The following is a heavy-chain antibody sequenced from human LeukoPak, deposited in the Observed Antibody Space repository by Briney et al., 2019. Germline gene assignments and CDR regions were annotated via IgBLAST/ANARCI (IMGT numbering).Heavy chain of an antibody. CDR2: IYYSGST. Sequence: PSETLSLTCTVSGGSVSSGSYYWSWIRQSPGKGLEWIGYIYYSGSTNYNPSLKSRVTISVDTSKNQFSLKLSSVTAADTAVYYCARDITAVAGDYFDYWGQGTLVTVSS. V-gene: IGHV4-61*01. D-gene: IGHD6-19*01. CDR1: GGSVSSGSYY. CDR3: ARDITAVAGDYFDY. J-gene: IGHJ4*02.